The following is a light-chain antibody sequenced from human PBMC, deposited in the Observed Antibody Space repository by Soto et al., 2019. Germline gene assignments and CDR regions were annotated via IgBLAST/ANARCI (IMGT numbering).Light chain of an antibody. CDR2: GAS. Sequence: ETVMTQSPSTLSLSPGYRFTLSCMASQTVHTNLAWFQQKPGQAPKLLIYGASTRDTGVPARFTGSGSGTEFTLTISSLQPDDSATYYCQPYNSYSRTFGQGTKVDIK. J-gene: IGKJ1*01. CDR1: QTVHTN. V-gene: IGKV3-15*01. CDR3: QPYNSYSRT.